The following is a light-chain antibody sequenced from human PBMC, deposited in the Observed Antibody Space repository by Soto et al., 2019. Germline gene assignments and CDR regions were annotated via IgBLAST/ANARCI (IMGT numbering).Light chain of an antibody. Sequence: EIVMTQTPLSAPVTLGQSASISCRSSQSLVHSDRNTYLSWFHQRPGHPPRLLIYKVSKRFSGVPDRFGGSGSGTYFTLKLDRVEADDVGLYYCMQLSHFPWTFGQGTKVEV. CDR3: MQLSHFPWT. CDR2: KVS. V-gene: IGKV2-24*01. J-gene: IGKJ1*01. CDR1: QSLVHSDRNTY.